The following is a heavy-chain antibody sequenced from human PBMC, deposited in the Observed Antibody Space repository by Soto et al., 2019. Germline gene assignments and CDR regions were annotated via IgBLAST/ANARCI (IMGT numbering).Heavy chain of an antibody. CDR1: GFTFSSYG. V-gene: IGHV3-33*01. CDR2: IWYDGSNK. D-gene: IGHD2-2*01. J-gene: IGHJ3*02. Sequence: PGGSLRLSCAASGFTFSSYGMHWVRQAPGKGLEWVAVIWYDGSNKYYADSVKGRFTISRDNSKNTLYLQMNSLRAEDTAVYYCARAYRDIVVVPAALDAFDIWGQGTMVTVSS. CDR3: ARAYRDIVVVPAALDAFDI.